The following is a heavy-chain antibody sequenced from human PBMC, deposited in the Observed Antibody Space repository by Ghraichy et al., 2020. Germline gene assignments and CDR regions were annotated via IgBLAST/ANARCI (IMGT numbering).Heavy chain of an antibody. CDR2: IYYSGST. V-gene: IGHV4-59*08. CDR1: GGSISSYY. CDR3: ARSVAGTPFDY. J-gene: IGHJ4*02. D-gene: IGHD6-19*01. Sequence: SQTLSLTCTVSGGSISSYYWSWIRQPPGKGLEWIGYIYYSGSTNYNPSLKSRVTISVDTSKNQFSLKLSSETAADTAVYYCARSVAGTPFDYWGQGTLVTVSS.